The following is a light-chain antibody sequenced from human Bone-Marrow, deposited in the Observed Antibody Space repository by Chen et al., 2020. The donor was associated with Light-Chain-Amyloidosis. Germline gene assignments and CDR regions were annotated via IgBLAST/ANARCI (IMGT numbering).Light chain of an antibody. V-gene: IGLV2-23*01. J-gene: IGLJ3*02. CDR2: GDF. CDR1: NSEVGNYNL. CDR3: CAYTGSSTWV. Sequence: QSALTQPASVSGSPGQSITISCTASNSEVGNYNLVTWYPHHPGKAPKLIIYGDFKRPSGVSNRFSGSKSGNTASLTISGLQNEDEAHYHCCAYTGSSTWVFGGGTKLTVL.